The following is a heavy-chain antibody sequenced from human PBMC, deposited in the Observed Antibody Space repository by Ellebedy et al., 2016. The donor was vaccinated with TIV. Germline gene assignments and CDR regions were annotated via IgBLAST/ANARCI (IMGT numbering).Heavy chain of an antibody. CDR2: INAGNGNR. Sequence: AASVKVSCKASGCTFTSYAMHWVRQAPGQRLEWMGWINAGNGNRMYSQNFQGRVSISSDTSANTAYMELSSLRSEDTAIYYCSRDLFDWGPGTVVTVSS. J-gene: IGHJ4*02. CDR1: GCTFTSYA. V-gene: IGHV1-3*01. CDR3: SRDLFD.